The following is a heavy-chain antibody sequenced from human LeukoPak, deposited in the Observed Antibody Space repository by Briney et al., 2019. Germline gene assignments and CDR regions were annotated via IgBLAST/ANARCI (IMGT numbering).Heavy chain of an antibody. CDR3: AKSQRPCSSTSCYVPFDY. Sequence: PGGSLRLSCAASGFTFSSYAMSWVRQAPGKGLEWVSAISGSGGSTYYADSVKGRFTISRDNSKNPLYLQINSLRAEDTAVYYCAKSQRPCSSTSCYVPFDYWGQGTLVTVSS. J-gene: IGHJ4*02. CDR2: ISGSGGST. D-gene: IGHD2-2*01. V-gene: IGHV3-23*01. CDR1: GFTFSSYA.